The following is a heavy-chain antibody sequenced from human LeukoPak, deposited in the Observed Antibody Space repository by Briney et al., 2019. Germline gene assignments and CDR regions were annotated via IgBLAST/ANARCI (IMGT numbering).Heavy chain of an antibody. CDR1: GYTFTSYY. CDR3: ARDKIVRYYYYGMDV. J-gene: IGHJ6*02. CDR2: INPSGGST. Sequence: ASVKVSCKASGYTFTSYYMHWVRQAPGQGLEWMGIINPSGGSTSYAQKFQGRVTMTRDTSTSTVYMELSSLRSEDTAVYYCARDKIVRYYYYGMDVWGQGTTVTVSS. D-gene: IGHD2-15*01. V-gene: IGHV1-46*01.